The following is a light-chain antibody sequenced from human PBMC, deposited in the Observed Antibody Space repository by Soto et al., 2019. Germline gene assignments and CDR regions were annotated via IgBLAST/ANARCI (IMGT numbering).Light chain of an antibody. V-gene: IGLV2-8*01. J-gene: IGLJ2*01. CDR2: EVS. CDR3: SSYAGSNNLLV. Sequence: QSALTQPPSASGSPGQSVTISCTGTSSDVGGYNYVSWYQQHPGKAPKLMIYEVSKRPSGVPDRFSGSKSGNTASLTVSGLQAEDEADYYCSSYAGSNNLLVFGGGTMLTVL. CDR1: SSDVGGYNY.